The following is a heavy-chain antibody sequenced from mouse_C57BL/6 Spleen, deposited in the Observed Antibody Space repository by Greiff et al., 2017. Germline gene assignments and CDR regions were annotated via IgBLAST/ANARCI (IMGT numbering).Heavy chain of an antibody. V-gene: IGHV1-15*01. CDR1: GYTFTDYE. CDR3: TRSRRDSV. J-gene: IGHJ3*01. Sequence: VQLQQSGAELVRPGASVTLSCKASGYTFTDYEMHWVKQTPVHGLEWIGAIDPETGGTAYNQKFKGKAILTADKSSSTAYMELRSLTSEDSAVYYCTRSRRDSVWGQGTLVTVSA. D-gene: IGHD3-3*01. CDR2: IDPETGGT.